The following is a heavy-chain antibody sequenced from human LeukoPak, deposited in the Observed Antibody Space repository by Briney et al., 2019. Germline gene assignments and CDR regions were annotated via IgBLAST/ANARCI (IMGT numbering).Heavy chain of an antibody. CDR2: IVPIVGTA. D-gene: IGHD3-22*01. Sequence: ASVKVSCKASGGTFSSYAISWVRQAPGQGLEWMGGIVPIVGTANYAQKVQGRATITADESTSTAYMELSRLRYEDTAVYYCARDHKQYSYDSSGYPRAAFDIWGQGTLVTVSS. V-gene: IGHV1-69*13. J-gene: IGHJ3*02. CDR1: GGTFSSYA. CDR3: ARDHKQYSYDSSGYPRAAFDI.